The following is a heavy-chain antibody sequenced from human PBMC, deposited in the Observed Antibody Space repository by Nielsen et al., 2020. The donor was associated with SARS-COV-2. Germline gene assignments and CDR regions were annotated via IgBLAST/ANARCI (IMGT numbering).Heavy chain of an antibody. V-gene: IGHV4-39*01. CDR2: IYYSGST. D-gene: IGHD3-10*01. CDR1: GGSISSSSYY. CDR3: ARRITMGRGGVRQNYFDY. Sequence: SETLSLTCTVSGGSISSSSYYRGWIRQPPGKGLEWIGSIYYSGSTYYNPSLKSRVTISVDTSKNQFSLKLSSVTAADTAVYYCARRITMGRGGVRQNYFDYWGQGTLVTVSS. J-gene: IGHJ4*02.